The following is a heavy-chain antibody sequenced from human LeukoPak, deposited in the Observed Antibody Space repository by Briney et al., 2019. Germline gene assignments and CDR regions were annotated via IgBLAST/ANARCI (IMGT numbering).Heavy chain of an antibody. CDR3: ARGGWYYFY. CDR1: GGSISSYY. J-gene: IGHJ4*02. Sequence: SSETLSLTCTISGGSISSYYWSWIRQPPGKGLEWIGYIYYSGSTNYNPSPKSRVTISVDTSKNQFSLKLSSVTAADTAVYYCARGGWYYFYWGQGTLVTVSS. CDR2: IYYSGST. D-gene: IGHD6-19*01. V-gene: IGHV4-59*01.